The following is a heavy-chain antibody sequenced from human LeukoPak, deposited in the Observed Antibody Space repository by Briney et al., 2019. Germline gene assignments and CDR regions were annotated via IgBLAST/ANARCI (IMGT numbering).Heavy chain of an antibody. CDR3: ARRRYCSSTSCYHQAYYYMDV. CDR2: IYPGDSDT. D-gene: IGHD2-2*01. V-gene: IGHV5-51*01. CDR1: GYSFTSYW. Sequence: GESLKISCQGSGYSFTSYWIGWVRQMPGKGLEWMGIIYPGDSDTRYSPSFQGQVTISADKSISTAHLQWSSLKASDTVMYYCARRRYCSSTSCYHQAYYYMDVWGKGTTVTVSS. J-gene: IGHJ6*03.